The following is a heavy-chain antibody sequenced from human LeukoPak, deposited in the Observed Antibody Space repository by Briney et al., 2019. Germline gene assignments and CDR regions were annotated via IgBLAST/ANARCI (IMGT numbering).Heavy chain of an antibody. CDR1: GFTFCDYN. J-gene: IGHJ6*02. D-gene: IGHD3-9*01. V-gene: IGHV3-11*01. CDR2: ITNRGSTI. Sequence: GGSLRLSCAPSGFTFCDYNMNWLRQAPGGGVGCVSYITNRGSTIRYADSVKGRFTISRDNAKNSLYLQMNSLRAEDTAVYYCARSIGLTGGGVDVWGQGTTVTVSS. CDR3: ARSIGLTGGGVDV.